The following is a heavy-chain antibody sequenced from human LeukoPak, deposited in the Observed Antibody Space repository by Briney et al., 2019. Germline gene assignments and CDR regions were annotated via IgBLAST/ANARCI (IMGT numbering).Heavy chain of an antibody. J-gene: IGHJ1*01. CDR1: GYTFTSYD. D-gene: IGHD4-17*01. CDR3: ASIMTTVTQEGFQH. CDR2: MNPNSGNT. Sequence: GASVKVSCKDSGYTFTSYDINWVRQATGQGLEWMGWMNPNSGNTGYAQKFQGRVTMTRNTSISTAYMELSSLRSEDTAVYYCASIMTTVTQEGFQHWGQGTLVTVSS. V-gene: IGHV1-8*01.